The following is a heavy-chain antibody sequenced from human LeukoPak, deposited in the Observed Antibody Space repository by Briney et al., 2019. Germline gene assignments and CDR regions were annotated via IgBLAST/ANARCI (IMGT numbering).Heavy chain of an antibody. CDR1: GFTFSSYP. CDR2: INRYGRRI. V-gene: IGHV3-74*01. Sequence: PGGSLRLSCAASGFTFSSYPMTWVRQAPGKGLEWVSRINRYGRRITYGDSVKARFTISRDNDKNTLYLQMNSLRVEDTAVYYGASSPVITRDWGQGTLVTVSS. D-gene: IGHD3-22*01. CDR3: ASSPVITRD. J-gene: IGHJ4*02.